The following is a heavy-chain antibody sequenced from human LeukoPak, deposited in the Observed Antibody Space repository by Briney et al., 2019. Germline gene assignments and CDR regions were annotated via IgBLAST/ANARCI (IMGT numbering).Heavy chain of an antibody. CDR3: ARRPGLERYYFDY. CDR1: GFTFSSYG. J-gene: IGHJ4*02. V-gene: IGHV3-33*01. CDR2: ILNDGSQE. D-gene: IGHD1-1*01. Sequence: GGSLRLSCAASGFTFSSYGMHWVRQAPGKGLEWVAVILNDGSQEKYADSVKGRFTISRDNSKNTLYLQMNSLRAEDTAVYYCARRPGLERYYFDYWGQGTLVTVSS.